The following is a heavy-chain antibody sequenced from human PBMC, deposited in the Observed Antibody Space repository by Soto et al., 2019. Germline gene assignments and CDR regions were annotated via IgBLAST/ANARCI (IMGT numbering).Heavy chain of an antibody. CDR1: GFFFSNFG. V-gene: IGHV3-23*01. J-gene: IGHJ3*02. D-gene: IGHD1-1*01. CDR3: AKSRNPGPPGDSDI. Sequence: GGSLRLSCAASGFFFSNFGMTWVRQAPGKGLEWLSGISGSGGSTYYADSVRGRFTISRDNSKDTLFLQMYSLTAADTAVYYCAKSRNPGPPGDSDIWGQGTMVTVSS. CDR2: ISGSGGST.